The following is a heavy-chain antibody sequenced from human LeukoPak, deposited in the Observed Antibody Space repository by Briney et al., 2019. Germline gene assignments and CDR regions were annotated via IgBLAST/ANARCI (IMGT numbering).Heavy chain of an antibody. CDR1: GSTFSDYY. V-gene: IGHV3-53*01. J-gene: IGHJ4*02. D-gene: IGHD5-12*01. Sequence: GGSQRLSCAASGSTFSDYYMIWIRQAPGKGLEWVSVIYSGGSTYYADSVKGRFTISRDNSKNTLYLQMNSLRAEDTAVYYCARDPFIVATIRWGQGTLVTVSS. CDR3: ARDPFIVATIR. CDR2: IYSGGST.